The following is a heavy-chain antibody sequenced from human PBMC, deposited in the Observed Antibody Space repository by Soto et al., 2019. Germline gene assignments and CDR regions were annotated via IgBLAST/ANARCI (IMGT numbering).Heavy chain of an antibody. CDR3: TRDICSSTSCYYFDY. CDR2: IRSKAYGGTT. J-gene: IGHJ4*02. Sequence: GGSLRLSCTASGFTFGDYAMSWVRQAPGKGLEWVGFIRSKAYGGTTEYAASVKGRFTISRDDSKSIAYLQMNSLKTEDTAVYYCTRDICSSTSCYYFDYWGQGTLVTASS. V-gene: IGHV3-49*04. CDR1: GFTFGDYA. D-gene: IGHD2-2*01.